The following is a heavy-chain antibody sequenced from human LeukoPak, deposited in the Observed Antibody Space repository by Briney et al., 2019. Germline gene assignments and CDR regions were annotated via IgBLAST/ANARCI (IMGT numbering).Heavy chain of an antibody. J-gene: IGHJ4*02. CDR3: ARGIVGSSYDFWSGYSYYFDY. V-gene: IGHV4-34*01. D-gene: IGHD3-3*01. CDR1: GGSLSGYY. CDR2: INHSGST. Sequence: PSETLSLTCAVYGGSLSGYYWSWIRQPPGKGLQWIGEINHSGSTNYNTSLKSRVTISIDTSKNQFSLKLNSVTAADTGVYYCARGIVGSSYDFWSGYSYYFDYWGQGTLVTVSS.